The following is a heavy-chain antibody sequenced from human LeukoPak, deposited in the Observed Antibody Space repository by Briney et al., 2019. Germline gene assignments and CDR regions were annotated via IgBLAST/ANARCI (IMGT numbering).Heavy chain of an antibody. D-gene: IGHD3-9*01. V-gene: IGHV1-18*04. Sequence: ASVRVSCKASGYTFTDYYMHWVRQAPGQGLEWMGWISAYNSNTNYAQKLQGRVTMTTDTSTSTAYMELRSLRSDDTAVYYCAREVYDILTGYYGYYYYGMDVWGKGTTVTVSS. CDR1: GYTFTDYY. CDR3: AREVYDILTGYYGYYYYGMDV. J-gene: IGHJ6*04. CDR2: ISAYNSNT.